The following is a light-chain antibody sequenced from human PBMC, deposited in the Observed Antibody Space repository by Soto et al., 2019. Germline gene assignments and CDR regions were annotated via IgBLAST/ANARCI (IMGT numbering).Light chain of an antibody. CDR3: MQALQSLN. V-gene: IGKV1-39*01. CDR2: FGS. Sequence: DIQMTQSPSSLSASVGDRVTITFRASQSISSYLNWYQQKPGQSPQLLIYFGSNRAPGVPDRFSGSGSGTDFTLKINRVEAEDVGTYYCMQALQSLNFGQGTRLEIK. CDR1: QSISSY. J-gene: IGKJ5*01.